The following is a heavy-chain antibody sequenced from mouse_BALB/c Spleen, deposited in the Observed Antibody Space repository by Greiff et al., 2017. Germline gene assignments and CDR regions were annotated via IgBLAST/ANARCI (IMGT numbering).Heavy chain of an antibody. V-gene: IGHV5-9-4*01. CDR3: ARYGNYVVNYAMDY. Sequence: EVKLMESGGGLVKPGGSLKLSCAASGFTFSSYAMSWVRQSPEKRLEWVAEISSGGSYTYYPDTVTGRFTISRDNAKNTLYLEMSSLRSEDTAMYYCARYGNYVVNYAMDYWGQGTSVTVSS. J-gene: IGHJ4*01. CDR1: GFTFSSYA. D-gene: IGHD2-1*01. CDR2: ISSGGSYT.